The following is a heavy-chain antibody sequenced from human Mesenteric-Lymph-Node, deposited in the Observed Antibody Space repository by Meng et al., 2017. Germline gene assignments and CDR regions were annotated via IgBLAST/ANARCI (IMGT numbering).Heavy chain of an antibody. D-gene: IGHD5-18*01. CDR2: INAGNGHT. CDR3: ARRTGTALVFFDY. V-gene: IGHV1-3*01. J-gene: IGHJ4*02. Sequence: SVKVSCKASGYTFTSHAISWVRQAPGQRPEWMGWINAGNGHTTFSQKFQGRVTFTRDTSASTAYMELSSLRSEDTAGYYCARRTGTALVFFDYWGQGSLVTVSS. CDR1: GYTFTSHA.